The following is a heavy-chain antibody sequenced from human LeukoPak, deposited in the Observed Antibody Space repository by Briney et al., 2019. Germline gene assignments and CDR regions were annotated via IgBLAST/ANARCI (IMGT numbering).Heavy chain of an antibody. D-gene: IGHD2-15*01. CDR1: GFSLTTTDVA. Sequence: ASGPTLVNPTQTFTLTCTFSGFSLTTTDVAVGWIRQPPGKALEWLAHIYWDDDKRYSPSLKSRLTITKDTSKNQVVLTMTNMDPVDTAIYYCAHRGTLPFDSWGQGTLVTVSS. J-gene: IGHJ4*02. CDR2: IYWDDDK. CDR3: AHRGTLPFDS. V-gene: IGHV2-5*02.